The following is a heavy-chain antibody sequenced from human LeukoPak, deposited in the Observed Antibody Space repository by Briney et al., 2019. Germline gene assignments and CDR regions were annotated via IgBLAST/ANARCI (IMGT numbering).Heavy chain of an antibody. V-gene: IGHV4-59*01. D-gene: IGHD3-22*01. CDR1: GGSISSYC. CDR3: ATGSPKHYYDSSGYFGFNYYYGMDV. J-gene: IGHJ6*02. Sequence: SETLSLTCTVSGGSISSYCWSWIRQPPGKGLEWIGYIYYSGSTNYNPSLKSRVTISVDTSKNQFSLKLSSVTAADTAVYYCATGSPKHYYDSSGYFGFNYYYGMDVWGQGTTVTVSS. CDR2: IYYSGST.